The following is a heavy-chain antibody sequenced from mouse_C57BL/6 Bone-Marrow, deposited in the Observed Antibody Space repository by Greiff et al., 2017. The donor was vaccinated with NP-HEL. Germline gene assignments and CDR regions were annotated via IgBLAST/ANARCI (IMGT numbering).Heavy chain of an antibody. Sequence: EVKLVESGGGLVQPGGSLKLSCAASGFTFSDYYMYWVRQTPEKRLEWVAYISNGGGSTYYPDTVKGRFTISRDNAKNTLYLQMSRLKSEDTAMYYCARWVIYYYGSSTWYFDVWGTGTTVTVSS. J-gene: IGHJ1*03. V-gene: IGHV5-12*01. CDR3: ARWVIYYYGSSTWYFDV. CDR1: GFTFSDYY. CDR2: ISNGGGST. D-gene: IGHD1-1*01.